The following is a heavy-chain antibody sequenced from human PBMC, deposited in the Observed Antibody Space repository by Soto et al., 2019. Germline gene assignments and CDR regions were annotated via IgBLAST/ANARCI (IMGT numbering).Heavy chain of an antibody. CDR1: GISISTYA. J-gene: IGHJ6*02. Sequence: QVQLVESGGGVVQPGRSRTVSCAASGISISTYAMHWVRQAPGKGLEWVAVISQDGSVKYYADSVKGRFTISRDNPKNTLFLQMNSLGADDTAVYYCAGRQQNYYYYGMDVWGQGTTVTVSS. CDR2: ISQDGSVK. V-gene: IGHV3-30*03. CDR3: AGRQQNYYYYGMDV. D-gene: IGHD6-13*01.